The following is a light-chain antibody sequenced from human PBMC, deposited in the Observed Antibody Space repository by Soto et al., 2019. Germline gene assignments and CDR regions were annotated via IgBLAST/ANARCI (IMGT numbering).Light chain of an antibody. CDR2: DAS. CDR3: QQRSD. CDR1: QSVSSY. V-gene: IGKV3-11*01. J-gene: IGKJ3*01. Sequence: EVVFTQSPSTLSLSPGDTATLSCRASQSVSSYLAWYQQKPGQAPRLLIYDASNRATGIPARFSGSGSGTDFTLTIDFLEPEDFAVYYCQQRSDFGPGTKVDIK.